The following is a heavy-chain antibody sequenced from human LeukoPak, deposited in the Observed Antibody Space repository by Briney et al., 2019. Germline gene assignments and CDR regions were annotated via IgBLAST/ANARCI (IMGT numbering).Heavy chain of an antibody. D-gene: IGHD6-6*01. J-gene: IGHJ5*02. CDR2: IGTAGDT. CDR3: ARRIAASGGFDP. Sequence: PGGSLRLSCAASGFTFSSYDMLWVRQAPGKGLEWVSAIGTAGDTYYAGSVKGRFTISRENAKNSLYLQMNSLRAGDTAVYYCARRIAASGGFDPWGQGTLVTVSS. V-gene: IGHV3-13*01. CDR1: GFTFSSYD.